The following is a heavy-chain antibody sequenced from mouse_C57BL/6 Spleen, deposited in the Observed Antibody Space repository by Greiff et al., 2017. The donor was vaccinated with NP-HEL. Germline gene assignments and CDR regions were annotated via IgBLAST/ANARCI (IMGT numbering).Heavy chain of an antibody. CDR2: ISYDGSN. CDR3: ARAYGNYVAY. D-gene: IGHD2-1*01. Sequence: EVQLQQSGPGLVKPSQSLSLTCSVTGYSITSGYYWNWIRQFPGNKLEWIGYISYDGSNNYNPSLKNRISLTRDTSKNQFFLKLNSVTTEDTATYYCARAYGNYVAYWGQGTLVTVSA. V-gene: IGHV3-6*01. J-gene: IGHJ3*01. CDR1: GYSITSGYY.